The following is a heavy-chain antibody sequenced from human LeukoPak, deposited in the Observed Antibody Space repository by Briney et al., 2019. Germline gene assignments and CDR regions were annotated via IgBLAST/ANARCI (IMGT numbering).Heavy chain of an antibody. CDR2: ISHSGST. J-gene: IGHJ5*02. CDR3: ARGLPKVVPAASFGFDP. CDR1: GGSFSGYY. Sequence: WESLTLSCAVYGGSFSGYYWSWIRQPPGKGLEWIGEISHSGSTNYNPSLKSRVTISVDTSKNQFSLKLSAVTAADTAGYYCARGLPKVVPAASFGFDPWGEGTLVTVSS. D-gene: IGHD2-2*01. V-gene: IGHV4-34*01.